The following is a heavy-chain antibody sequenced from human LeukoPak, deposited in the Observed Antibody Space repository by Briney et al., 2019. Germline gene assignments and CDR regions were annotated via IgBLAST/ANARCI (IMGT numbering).Heavy chain of an antibody. D-gene: IGHD3-22*01. CDR2: INPNSGGT. Sequence: ASVKVSCKASGYTFTGYYMHWVRQAPGQGLEWMGWINPNSGGTNYAQKFQGRVTMTRDTSISTAYMELSRLRSDDTAVYYCARDVDSFPYDSSGYYGDYWGQGTLVTVSS. V-gene: IGHV1-2*02. J-gene: IGHJ4*02. CDR1: GYTFTGYY. CDR3: ARDVDSFPYDSSGYYGDY.